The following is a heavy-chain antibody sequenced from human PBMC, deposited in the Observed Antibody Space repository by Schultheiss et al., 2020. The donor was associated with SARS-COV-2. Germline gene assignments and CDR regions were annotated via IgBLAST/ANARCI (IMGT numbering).Heavy chain of an antibody. CDR2: IWYDGSNK. CDR3: ARFKYSSSWIHYYYYGMDV. J-gene: IGHJ6*02. CDR1: GFTFSSYG. Sequence: GGSLRLSCAASGFTFSSYGMHWVRQAPGKGLEWVAVIWYDGSNKYYADSVKGRFTISRDNSKNTLYLQMNSLRAEDTAVYYCARFKYSSSWIHYYYYGMDVWGQGTTVTVAS. D-gene: IGHD6-13*01. V-gene: IGHV3-33*01.